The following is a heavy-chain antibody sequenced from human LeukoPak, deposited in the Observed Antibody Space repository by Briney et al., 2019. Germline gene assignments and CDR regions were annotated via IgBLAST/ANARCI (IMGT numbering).Heavy chain of an antibody. V-gene: IGHV4-39*07. CDR2: IYYSGST. Sequence: SETLSLTCTVSGGSISSSSYYWGWIRQPPGKGLEWIGSIYYSGSTYYNPSLKSRVTISVDTSKNQFSLKLSSVTAADTAVYYRAREVAVVAATVSYFDYWGQGTLVTVSS. CDR1: GGSISSSSYY. J-gene: IGHJ4*02. D-gene: IGHD2-15*01. CDR3: AREVAVVAATVSYFDY.